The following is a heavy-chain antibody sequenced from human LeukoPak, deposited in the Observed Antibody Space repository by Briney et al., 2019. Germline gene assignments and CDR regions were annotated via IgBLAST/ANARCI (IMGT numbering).Heavy chain of an antibody. V-gene: IGHV3-7*01. D-gene: IGHD3-10*01. CDR3: ARDLRPYGSGSYSAFDI. CDR2: IKQDGSEE. Sequence: PAGSLRLSCAASAFTVSSYWMSCVHQAPGKGLEWVANIKQDGSEEYYVDSVRGRFTISRDNAKNSLYLQMNSVRAEDTAVYYCARDLRPYGSGSYSAFDIWGQGTMVTVSS. J-gene: IGHJ3*02. CDR1: AFTVSSYW.